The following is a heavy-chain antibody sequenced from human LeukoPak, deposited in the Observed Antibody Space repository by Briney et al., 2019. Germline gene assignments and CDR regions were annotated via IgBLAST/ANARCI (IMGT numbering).Heavy chain of an antibody. Sequence: ASVKVSCKASGYTFTSYAMHWVRQAPGQRLEWMGWINAGNGNTKYSQKFQGRVTMTRNTSISTAYMELSSLRSEDTAVYYCARGPNPYYGGPLPYDDWGQGTLVTVSS. J-gene: IGHJ4*02. V-gene: IGHV1-3*01. CDR2: INAGNGNT. CDR1: GYTFTSYA. CDR3: ARGPNPYYGGPLPYDD. D-gene: IGHD4-23*01.